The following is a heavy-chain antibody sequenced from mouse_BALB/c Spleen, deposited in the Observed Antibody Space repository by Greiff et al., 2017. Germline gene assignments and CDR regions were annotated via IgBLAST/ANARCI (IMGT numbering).Heavy chain of an antibody. V-gene: IGHV5-9-4*01. CDR2: ISSGGSYT. CDR1: GFTFSSYA. D-gene: IGHD2-12*01. Sequence: EVHLVESGGGLVKPGGSLKLSCAASGFTFSSYAMSWVRQSPEKRLEWVAEISSGGSYTYYPDTVTGRFTISRDNAKNTLYLEMSSLRSEDTAMYYCAITTGPYFDYWGQGTTLTVSS. CDR3: AITTGPYFDY. J-gene: IGHJ2*01.